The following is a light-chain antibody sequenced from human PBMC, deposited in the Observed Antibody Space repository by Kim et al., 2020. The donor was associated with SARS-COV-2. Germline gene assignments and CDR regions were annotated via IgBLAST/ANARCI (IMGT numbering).Light chain of an antibody. CDR1: QSLSSSY. Sequence: LSTGTRANLSCRASQSLSSSYLAWYQQRPGQPPRLLIYDAANRANGIPDRFSGSGSGSDFTLTISRLEPEDFVVYYCQQYGSSPYTFGQGTKLEI. J-gene: IGKJ2*01. CDR2: DAA. CDR3: QQYGSSPYT. V-gene: IGKV3-20*01.